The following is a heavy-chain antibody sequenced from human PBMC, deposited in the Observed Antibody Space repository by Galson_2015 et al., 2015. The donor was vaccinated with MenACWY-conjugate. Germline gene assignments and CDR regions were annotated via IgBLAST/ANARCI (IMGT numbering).Heavy chain of an antibody. J-gene: IGHJ4*02. D-gene: IGHD3-22*01. V-gene: IGHV3-23*01. CDR3: AKDWGSYYYDSSAYFQY. Sequence: SLRLSCAASGFTFKNYGMNWVRQAPGKGLEWVSSVRSGGGSKYNEDSVKGRVNISRDTSKNTMYLQLNSLRAEDTAVYYCAKDWGSYYYDSSAYFQYWGQGTPVTVSS. CDR2: VRSGGGSK. CDR1: GFTFKNYG.